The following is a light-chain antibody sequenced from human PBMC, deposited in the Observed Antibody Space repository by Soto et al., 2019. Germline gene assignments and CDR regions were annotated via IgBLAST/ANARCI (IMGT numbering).Light chain of an antibody. J-gene: IGKJ2*01. CDR3: QQADFFPYT. CDR1: QVISTW. V-gene: IGKV1-12*02. CDR2: GAS. Sequence: DIQMTQSPSSVSASVGDRVTITCRASQVISTWLAWYQQKPGKAPQLLIYGASTLQTGVPSRFSGSGSGTDFSLTINSLQPEDFATYFCQQADFFPYTFGQGTKLEIK.